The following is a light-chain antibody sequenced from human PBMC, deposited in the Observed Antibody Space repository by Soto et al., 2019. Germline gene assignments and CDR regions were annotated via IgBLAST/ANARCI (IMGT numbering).Light chain of an antibody. CDR1: QSVSSTY. V-gene: IGKV3-20*01. J-gene: IGKJ1*01. CDR2: GAS. CDR3: QHCSSSLWT. Sequence: EVVWLQSPGTLSLSPGEGATLSCRASQSVSSTYLAWYQQKPGQAPRLLIYGASSRATGIPDRFSGSGSGTDFTLSISRLEPGDFAVYYCQHCSSSLWTFGQGTKVDIK.